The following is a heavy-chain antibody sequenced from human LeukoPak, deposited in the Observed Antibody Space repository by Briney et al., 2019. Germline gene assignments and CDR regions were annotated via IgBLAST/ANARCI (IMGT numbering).Heavy chain of an antibody. J-gene: IGHJ4*02. V-gene: IGHV3-74*01. Sequence: GGPLRLSCAASGNYWMHWVRQAPGKGLVWVSHINSDGSWTSYADSVKGRFTISKDNAKNTVYLQMNNLRAEDTAVYYCVSFYEAYWGRGTLVTVSS. CDR2: INSDGSWT. CDR3: VSFYEAY. D-gene: IGHD2/OR15-2a*01. CDR1: GNYW.